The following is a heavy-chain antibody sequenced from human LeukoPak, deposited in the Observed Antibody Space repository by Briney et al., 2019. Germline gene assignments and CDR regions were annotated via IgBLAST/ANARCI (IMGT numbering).Heavy chain of an antibody. Sequence: GESLKISCKGSGDSFNTYWIGWARQMPGKGLEWMGLVYPGDSDTRYSPSFQGQVAFSADKSISTAYLQWSSLKASDTAIYYCVRHGGYTSSAVSDYWGQGTLVTVSS. CDR1: GDSFNTYW. J-gene: IGHJ4*02. CDR2: VYPGDSDT. CDR3: VRHGGYTSSAVSDY. D-gene: IGHD5-18*01. V-gene: IGHV5-51*01.